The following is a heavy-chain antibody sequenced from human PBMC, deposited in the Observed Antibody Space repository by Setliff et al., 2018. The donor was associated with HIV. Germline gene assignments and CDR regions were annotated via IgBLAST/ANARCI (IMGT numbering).Heavy chain of an antibody. V-gene: IGHV1-69-2*01. D-gene: IGHD3-10*01. J-gene: IGHJ4*02. CDR3: ATAGTYYYGSGSYHVSGY. CDR1: GYIFTDYY. Sequence: ASVKVSCKASGYIFTDYYMHWVQQAPGEGPEWMGRVDPQDGETKYAEKFQGRVTITADTSTDTSDMELSSLRSEDTAVYYCATAGTYYYGSGSYHVSGYWGQGTLVTVSS. CDR2: VDPQDGET.